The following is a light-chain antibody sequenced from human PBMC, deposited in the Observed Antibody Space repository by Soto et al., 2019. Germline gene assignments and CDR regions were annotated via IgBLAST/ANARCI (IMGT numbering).Light chain of an antibody. CDR1: QSISSSY. CDR3: QQYHGSSYT. J-gene: IGKJ2*01. V-gene: IGKV3-20*01. Sequence: EIVLTQSPGTLSLSPGERATLSCRASQSISSSYLAWYQQKPDQAPRLLIYATSSRATGIPDRFSGSGSGTDFTLTISRLEPEDFAVFYCQQYHGSSYTFGQGTKLEIK. CDR2: ATS.